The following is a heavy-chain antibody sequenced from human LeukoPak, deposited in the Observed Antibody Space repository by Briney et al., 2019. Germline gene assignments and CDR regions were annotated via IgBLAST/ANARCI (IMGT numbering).Heavy chain of an antibody. D-gene: IGHD4-11*01. Sequence: GGSLRLSCAASGFIFSSYGMHWVRQAPGKGLEWVAVISYDGSNKYYADSVKGRFTISRDNSKNTLYLQMNSLRAEDTAVYYCARDDYSINGMDVWGQGTTVTVSS. CDR3: ARDDYSINGMDV. J-gene: IGHJ6*02. CDR2: ISYDGSNK. CDR1: GFIFSSYG. V-gene: IGHV3-30*03.